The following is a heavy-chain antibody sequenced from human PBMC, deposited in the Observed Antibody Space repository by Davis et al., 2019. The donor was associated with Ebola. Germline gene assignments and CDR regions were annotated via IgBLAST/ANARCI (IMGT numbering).Heavy chain of an antibody. V-gene: IGHV4-39*07. CDR2: IYYSGST. CDR3: ARIWHTSGDFDY. Sequence: GSLRLSCTVSGGSISSSSYYWGWIRQPPGKGLEWIGSIYYSGSTYYNPSLKSRVTISVDTSKNQFSLKLSSVTAADTAVYYCARIWHTSGDFDYWGQGTLVTVSS. J-gene: IGHJ4*02. CDR1: GGSISSSSYY. D-gene: IGHD2-21*01.